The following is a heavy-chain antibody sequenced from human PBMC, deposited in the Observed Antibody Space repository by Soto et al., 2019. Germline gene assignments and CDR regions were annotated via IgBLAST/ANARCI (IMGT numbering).Heavy chain of an antibody. J-gene: IGHJ4*02. CDR1: GYTFTSYV. CDR2: ISAYNGNT. Sequence: GASVKVSCKASGYTFTSYVISWVRQAPGQGLEWMGWISAYNGNTNYAQKLQGRVTMTTDTSTSTAYMELRSLRSDDTAVYYCARSPAPTIFGVVTQGYFDYWGQGTLVTVSS. D-gene: IGHD3-3*01. CDR3: ARSPAPTIFGVVTQGYFDY. V-gene: IGHV1-18*01.